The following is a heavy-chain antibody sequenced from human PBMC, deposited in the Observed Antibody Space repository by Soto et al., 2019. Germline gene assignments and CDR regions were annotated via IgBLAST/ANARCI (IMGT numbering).Heavy chain of an antibody. CDR1: GGTFSSYA. Sequence: SAKVSCKAPGGTFSSYAISWVRQAPGQGLEWMGGIIPIFGTANYAQKFQGRVTITADESTSTAYMELSSLRSEDTAVYYCAEGTIIAAAGQYYYGMDVWGQGTTVTVSS. J-gene: IGHJ6*02. CDR2: IIPIFGTA. D-gene: IGHD6-13*01. CDR3: AEGTIIAAAGQYYYGMDV. V-gene: IGHV1-69*13.